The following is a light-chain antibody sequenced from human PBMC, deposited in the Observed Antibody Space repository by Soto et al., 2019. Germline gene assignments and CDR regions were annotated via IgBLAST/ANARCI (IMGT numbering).Light chain of an antibody. Sequence: DIQMTQSPSSLSASVVDRVSITCQASQGIDMFLNWFQQKPGKAPKLLIYDASNLETGVPSRFSGSGSGSDFTFTINNMQPEDTATYYCQQYVNLPLTFGQGTRLEIK. CDR2: DAS. CDR1: QGIDMF. CDR3: QQYVNLPLT. V-gene: IGKV1-33*01. J-gene: IGKJ5*01.